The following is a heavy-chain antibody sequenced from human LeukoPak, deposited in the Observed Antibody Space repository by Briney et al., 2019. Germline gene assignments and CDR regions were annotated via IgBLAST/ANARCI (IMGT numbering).Heavy chain of an antibody. V-gene: IGHV3-30*18. CDR2: ISSDGSNK. Sequence: GGSLRLSCGASGFTFSSYGMHWVRQAPGKGLEWVAVISSDGSNKYYADSVKGRFTVSRDNSKNTLYLQMNSLRPEDAAVYYCAKEIYFGSWSYPDYWGQGTLVTVSS. J-gene: IGHJ4*02. CDR3: AKEIYFGSWSYPDY. D-gene: IGHD3-10*01. CDR1: GFTFSSYG.